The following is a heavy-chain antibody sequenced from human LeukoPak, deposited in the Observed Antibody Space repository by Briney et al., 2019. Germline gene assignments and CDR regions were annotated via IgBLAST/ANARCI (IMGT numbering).Heavy chain of an antibody. D-gene: IGHD3-3*01. CDR1: GGSSSNYY. V-gene: IGHV4-59*01. J-gene: IGHJ5*02. CDR3: ARVGKPYYDFWSGYGNWFDP. Sequence: SETLSLTCTVSGGSSSNYYWSWIRQPPGKGLEWIGYIYYSGSTNYNPSLKSRVTISVDTSKNQFSLKLSSVTAADTAVYYCARVGKPYYDFWSGYGNWFDPWGQGTLVTVSS. CDR2: IYYSGST.